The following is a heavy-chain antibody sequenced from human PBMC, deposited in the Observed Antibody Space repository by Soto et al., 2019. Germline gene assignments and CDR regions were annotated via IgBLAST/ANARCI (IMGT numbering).Heavy chain of an antibody. D-gene: IGHD3-10*01. CDR2: IYHSGST. CDR3: AXDNYGSGSYYSYNWFDP. V-gene: IGHV4-4*02. Sequence: SETLSLTCAVSGGSISSSNWWSWVRQPPGKGLEWIGEIYHSGSTNYNPSLKSRVTISVDKSKNQFSLKLSSVTAADTAVYYCAXDNYGSGSYYSYNWFDPWGQGTLVTVSS. J-gene: IGHJ5*02. CDR1: GGSISSSNW.